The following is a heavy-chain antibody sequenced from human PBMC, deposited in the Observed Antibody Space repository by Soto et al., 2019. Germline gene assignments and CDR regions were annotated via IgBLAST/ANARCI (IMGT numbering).Heavy chain of an antibody. Sequence: GGSLRLSCAASGFTFSSYAMSWVRQAPGKGLEWVSAISGSGGSTYYADSVKGRFTISRDNSKNTLYLQMNSLRAEDTAVYYCAKGPGGSGARVFHWASDYYYYGMDVWGQGTTVTVSS. CDR2: ISGSGGST. V-gene: IGHV3-23*01. CDR1: GFTFSSYA. CDR3: AKGPGGSGARVFHWASDYYYYGMDV. D-gene: IGHD1-26*01. J-gene: IGHJ6*02.